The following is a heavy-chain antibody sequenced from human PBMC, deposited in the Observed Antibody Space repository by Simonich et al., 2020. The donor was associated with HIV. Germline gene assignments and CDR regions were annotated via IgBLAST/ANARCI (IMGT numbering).Heavy chain of an antibody. J-gene: IGHJ4*02. V-gene: IGHV3-9*01. D-gene: IGHD3-10*01. CDR2: IIWNRCSR. Sequence: EVQQVESGGGLGQPGRFLRLSWAASGFTFDDYAMHWVRQAPGKGRWWVSGIIWNRCSRGYADSVKGRFTISRDNAKNSLYLQMNSLRAEDTALYYCAKDKGAYYGSGSPVYWGQGTLVTVSS. CDR3: AKDKGAYYGSGSPVY. CDR1: GFTFDDYA.